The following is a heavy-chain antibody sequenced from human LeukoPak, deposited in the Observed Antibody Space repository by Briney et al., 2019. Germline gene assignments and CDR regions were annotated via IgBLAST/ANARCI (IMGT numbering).Heavy chain of an antibody. CDR2: ISGSGGST. Sequence: PGGSLRLSCAASGFTFLSYVMSWVRQAPGKGLEWVSAISGSGGSTYYADSVKGRFTISRDNSKNTLYLQMNSLRAADTDVYYCAKATVARGSIDYVGQGKLVTVSS. CDR3: AKATVARGSIDY. D-gene: IGHD3-16*01. V-gene: IGHV3-23*01. J-gene: IGHJ4*02. CDR1: GFTFLSYV.